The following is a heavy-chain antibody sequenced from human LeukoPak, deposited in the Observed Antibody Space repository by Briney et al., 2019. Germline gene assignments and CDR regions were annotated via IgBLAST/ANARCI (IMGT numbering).Heavy chain of an antibody. CDR1: GGSISSSNW. J-gene: IGHJ4*02. CDR3: ARAGGNSPIDY. Sequence: SETLSLTCAVSGGSISSSNWWSWVRQPPGKGLEWIREIYHSGSINYNPSLKSRVTISVDTSKNQFSLKLSSVTAADTAVYYCARAGGNSPIDYWGQGTLVTVSS. CDR2: IYHSGSI. V-gene: IGHV4-4*02. D-gene: IGHD2/OR15-2a*01.